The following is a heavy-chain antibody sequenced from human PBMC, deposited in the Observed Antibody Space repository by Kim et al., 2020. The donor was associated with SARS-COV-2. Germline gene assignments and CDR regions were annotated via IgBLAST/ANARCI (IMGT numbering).Heavy chain of an antibody. V-gene: IGHV3-23*01. Sequence: GGSLRLSCAASGFTFSSYAMSWVRQAPGKGLEWVSAISGSGGSTYYADSVKGRFTISRDNSKNTLYLQMNSLRAEDTAVYYCAKAQLGSPLLGYYYMDVWGKGTTVTVSS. D-gene: IGHD6-13*01. CDR1: GFTFSSYA. CDR3: AKAQLGSPLLGYYYMDV. CDR2: ISGSGGST. J-gene: IGHJ6*03.